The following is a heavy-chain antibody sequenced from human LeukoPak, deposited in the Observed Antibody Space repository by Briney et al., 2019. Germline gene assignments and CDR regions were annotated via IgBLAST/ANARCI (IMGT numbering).Heavy chain of an antibody. CDR2: ISSSSYI. CDR3: WGGSGSYFIDY. D-gene: IGHD3-10*01. J-gene: IGHJ4*02. CDR1: GFTFSSYS. V-gene: IGHV3-21*01. Sequence: PGGSLRLSCAASGFTFSSYSMNWVRQAPGKGLEWVSSISSSSYIYYADSVKGRFTISRDNAKNSLYLQMNSLRAEDTAVYCAWGGSGSYFIDYWGQGTLVTVSS.